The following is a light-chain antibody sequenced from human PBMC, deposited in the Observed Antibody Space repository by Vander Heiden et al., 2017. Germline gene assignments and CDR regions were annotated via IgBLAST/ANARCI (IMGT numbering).Light chain of an antibody. CDR3: QVWDSVSDPVV. J-gene: IGLJ2*01. CDR2: DDR. CDR1: NIGSRS. V-gene: IGLV3-21*02. Sequence: SYVLTQPASVSVAPGQTATITCGGHNIGSRSVQWYQKKPGQAPVLVVYDDRVRPSGIPERVSGSNSEDTATLTISRVEAGDEADYYCQVWDSVSDPVVFGGGTKVTV.